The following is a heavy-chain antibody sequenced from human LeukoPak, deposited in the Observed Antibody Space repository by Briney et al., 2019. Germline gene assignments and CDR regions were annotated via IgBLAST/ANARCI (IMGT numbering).Heavy chain of an antibody. CDR3: ARSLTTVTTRFDY. J-gene: IGHJ4*02. CDR1: GFTFSSYA. V-gene: IGHV3-30-3*01. Sequence: GGSLRLSCAASGFTFSSYAMHWVRQAPGKGLEWVAVISYDGSNKYYADSVKGRFTISRDNSKNTLYLQMNSLRAEDTAVYYCARSLTTVTTRFDYWGQGTLVTVSS. D-gene: IGHD4-17*01. CDR2: ISYDGSNK.